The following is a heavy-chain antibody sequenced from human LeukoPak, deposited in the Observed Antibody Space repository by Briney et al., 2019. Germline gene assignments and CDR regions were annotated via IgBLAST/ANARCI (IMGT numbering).Heavy chain of an antibody. CDR2: ISSTSRYI. Sequence: GGSLRLSCVASGFTFGNYSMNWVRQVPGKGLQWVSSISSTSRYIYYADSVKGRFTVSRDNAKNSLSLQMNSLGAEDTAVYYCARALGRSGGSSGAFDIWGQGTMVTVSS. CDR1: GFTFGNYS. V-gene: IGHV3-21*01. D-gene: IGHD2-15*01. CDR3: ARALGRSGGSSGAFDI. J-gene: IGHJ3*02.